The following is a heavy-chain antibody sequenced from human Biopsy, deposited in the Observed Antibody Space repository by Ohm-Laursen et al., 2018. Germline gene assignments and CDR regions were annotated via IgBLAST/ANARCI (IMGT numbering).Heavy chain of an antibody. CDR3: ATDDYSGDYAY. J-gene: IGHJ4*02. Sequence: SLRLSCAASGFTFSNFNMNWFRQAPGEGLEWVSYISSSSESIYHADSVRGRFTVSRDNAQNSMYLQMNSLRADDTAVYYCATDDYSGDYAYWGQGTLVTVSS. CDR1: GFTFSNFN. CDR2: ISSSSESI. D-gene: IGHD4-23*01. V-gene: IGHV3-48*01.